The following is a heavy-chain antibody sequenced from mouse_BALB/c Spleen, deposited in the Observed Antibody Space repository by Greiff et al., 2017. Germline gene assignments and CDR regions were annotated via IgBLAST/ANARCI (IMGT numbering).Heavy chain of an antibody. J-gene: IGHJ4*01. CDR1: GFTFSSYG. Sequence: EVQGVESGGDLVKPGGSLKLSCAASGFTFSSYGMSWVRQTPDKRLEWVATISSGGSYTYYPDSVKGRFTISRDNAKNTLYLQMSSLKSEDTAMYYCARQLGLRPYYAMDDWGQGTSVTVSS. CDR2: ISSGGSYT. D-gene: IGHD3-1*01. V-gene: IGHV5-6*01. CDR3: ARQLGLRPYYAMDD.